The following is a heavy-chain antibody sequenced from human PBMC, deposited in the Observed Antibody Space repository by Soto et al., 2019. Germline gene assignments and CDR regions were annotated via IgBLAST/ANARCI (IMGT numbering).Heavy chain of an antibody. CDR2: INHSGST. J-gene: IGHJ4*02. Sequence: TSETLSLTCAVYGGSFSGYYWSWIRQPPGKGLEWIGEINHSGSTNYSPSLKSRVTISVDTSKNQFSLKLSSVTAADTAVYYCAGFEYSSSSENWGQGTLVTVSS. D-gene: IGHD6-6*01. CDR3: AGFEYSSSSEN. V-gene: IGHV4-34*01. CDR1: GGSFSGYY.